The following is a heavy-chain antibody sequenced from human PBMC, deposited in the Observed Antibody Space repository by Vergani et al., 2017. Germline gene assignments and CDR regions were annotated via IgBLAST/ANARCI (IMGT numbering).Heavy chain of an antibody. CDR1: GGSISSGSYY. J-gene: IGHJ4*02. CDR3: ARGRRSLIVGATTGFDY. CDR2: IYTSGST. Sequence: QVQLQESGPGLVQPSQTLSLTCTVSGGSISSGSYYWSWIRQPAGKGLEWIGRIYTSGSTNYNPSLKSRVTISVDTSKNQFSLKLSSVTAADTAVYYCARGRRSLIVGATTGFDYWGQGTLVTVSS. D-gene: IGHD1-26*01. V-gene: IGHV4-61*02.